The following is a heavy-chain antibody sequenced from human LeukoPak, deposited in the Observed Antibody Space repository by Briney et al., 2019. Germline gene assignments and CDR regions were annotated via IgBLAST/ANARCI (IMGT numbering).Heavy chain of an antibody. CDR1: GGSISSSNW. Sequence: PSETLSLTCAVSGGSISSSNWWSWVRQPPGKGLEWIGEIYHSGSTNYNPSLKSRVTISVDKSKNQFSLKLSSVTAADMAVYYCVGEGSITDDDSSMIDAFDIWGQGTMVTVSS. J-gene: IGHJ3*02. D-gene: IGHD3-22*01. V-gene: IGHV4-4*02. CDR3: VGEGSITDDDSSMIDAFDI. CDR2: IYHSGST.